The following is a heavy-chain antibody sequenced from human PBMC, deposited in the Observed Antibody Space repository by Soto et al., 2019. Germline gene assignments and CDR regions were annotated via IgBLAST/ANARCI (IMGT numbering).Heavy chain of an antibody. V-gene: IGHV3-23*05. CDR1: GFTFSSDG. CDR3: ATSFRYFDN. CDR2: ICGTASRT. D-gene: IGHD3-9*01. Sequence: GGSLRLSCAASGFTFSSDGMHWVRQPPGKGLEWVTAICGTASRTYYVDSVKGRFFISRDNSKNTVTLQMNNLTLDDTAVNYCATSFRYFDNWGQGTMVTVSS. J-gene: IGHJ4*02.